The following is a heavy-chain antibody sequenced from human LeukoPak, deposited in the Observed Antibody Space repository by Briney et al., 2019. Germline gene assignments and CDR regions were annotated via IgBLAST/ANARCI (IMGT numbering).Heavy chain of an antibody. CDR2: IYPGDSDT. V-gene: IGHV5-51*01. J-gene: IGHJ3*02. D-gene: IGHD3-9*01. Sequence: GESLKISCKGSGYSFTSYWIGWVRQMPVKGLEWMGIIYPGDSDTRYSPSFQGQVTISADKSISTAYLQWSSLKASDTAMYYCARTNFEPSDAFDIWGQGTMVTVSS. CDR1: GYSFTSYW. CDR3: ARTNFEPSDAFDI.